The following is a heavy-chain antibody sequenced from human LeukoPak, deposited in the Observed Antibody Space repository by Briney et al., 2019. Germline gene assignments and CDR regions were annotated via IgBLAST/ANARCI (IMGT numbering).Heavy chain of an antibody. V-gene: IGHV3-15*01. Sequence: PGESLRLSCAASGFTFSNAWMSWVRQAPGKGLEWVGRIKSKTDGGTTDYAAPVKGRFTISRDDSKNTLYLQMNSLKTEDTAVYYCTTDYLQTPTGYDTADYWGQGTLVTVSS. J-gene: IGHJ4*02. D-gene: IGHD3-22*01. CDR1: GFTFSNAW. CDR2: IKSKTDGGTT. CDR3: TTDYLQTPTGYDTADY.